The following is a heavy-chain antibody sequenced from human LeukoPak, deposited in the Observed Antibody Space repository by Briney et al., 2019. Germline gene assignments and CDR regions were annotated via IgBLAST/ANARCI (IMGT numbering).Heavy chain of an antibody. CDR3: ARDLVAMAASYYYYYYMDV. V-gene: IGHV4-4*07. CDR2: IYTSGST. CDR1: GGSISSYY. J-gene: IGHJ6*03. Sequence: PSETLSLTCTVSGGSISSYYWSWIRQPAGKGLEGIGRIYTSGSTNYNPSLKSRVTMSVDTSKNQFSLKLSSVTAADTAVYYCARDLVAMAASYYYYYYMDVWGKGTTVTVSS. D-gene: IGHD5-18*01.